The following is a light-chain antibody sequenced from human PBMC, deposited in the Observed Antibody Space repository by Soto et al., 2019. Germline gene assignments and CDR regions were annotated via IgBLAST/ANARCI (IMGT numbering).Light chain of an antibody. CDR1: QSVSSSY. Sequence: EIVLTQSPGTLSLSPGERATLSCRASQSVSSSYLAWYQQKPGQAPRLLIYDASNRATGVPPRFSGSGSGTDFTLTISSLEPEDFALYYCQQRRNWPPLTFGQGTRLEIK. CDR3: QQRRNWPPLT. CDR2: DAS. J-gene: IGKJ5*01. V-gene: IGKV3D-20*02.